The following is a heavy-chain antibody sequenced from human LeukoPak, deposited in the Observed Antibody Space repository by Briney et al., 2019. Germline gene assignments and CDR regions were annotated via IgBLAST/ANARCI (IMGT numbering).Heavy chain of an antibody. CDR2: IYTSGST. D-gene: IGHD3-22*01. J-gene: IGHJ1*01. V-gene: IGHV4-4*07. CDR1: GGSISSYY. Sequence: PSETLSLTCTVSGGSISSYYWSWIRQPAGKGLEWIGRIYTSGSTNYNPSLKSRVTMSVDTSKNQFSLRLSSVTAADTAVYYCATSTAYYYDSSGYALQHWGQGTLVTVSS. CDR3: ATSTAYYYDSSGYALQH.